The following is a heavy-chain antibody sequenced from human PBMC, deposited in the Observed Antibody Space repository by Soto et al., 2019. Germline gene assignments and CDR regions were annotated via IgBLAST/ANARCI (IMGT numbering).Heavy chain of an antibody. V-gene: IGHV3-23*01. Sequence: GGSLRLSCAASGFIFTSYAMGWVRQAPGKGLEWVSAISDSGETTYYAGSVKGRFTISRDNLKNTLYLQMISLRAEDAAIYYCAKTSGGGYPESRVFDYWGRGTRATVSS. CDR1: GFIFTSYA. J-gene: IGHJ4*01. D-gene: IGHD1-26*01. CDR2: ISDSGETT. CDR3: AKTSGGGYPESRVFDY.